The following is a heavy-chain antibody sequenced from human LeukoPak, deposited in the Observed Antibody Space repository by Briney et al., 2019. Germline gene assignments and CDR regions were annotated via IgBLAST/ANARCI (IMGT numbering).Heavy chain of an antibody. CDR1: GFIFSTYS. V-gene: IGHV3-48*04. D-gene: IGHD5-12*01. CDR2: ISSTSSTI. J-gene: IGHJ4*02. Sequence: GGSLRLSCAASGFIFSTYSMNWVRQAPGKGLEWVSYISSTSSTIYYADSVKGRFTISRDNAKNSLYLQMNSLRAEDTAVYYCARGWISDSFDYWGQGTLVTVSS. CDR3: ARGWISDSFDY.